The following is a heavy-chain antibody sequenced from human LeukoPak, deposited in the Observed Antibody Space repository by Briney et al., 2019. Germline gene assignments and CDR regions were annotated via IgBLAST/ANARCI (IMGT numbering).Heavy chain of an antibody. CDR2: IYYSGST. D-gene: IGHD1-26*01. CDR3: ARVHGELRFDY. Sequence: SETLSLTCTVSGGSIGSYYWSRIRQPPGKGLEWIGYIYYSGSTNYNPSLKSRVTISVDTSKNQFSLKLSSVTAADTAVYYCARVHGELRFDYWGQGTLVTVSS. CDR1: GGSIGSYY. J-gene: IGHJ4*02. V-gene: IGHV4-59*01.